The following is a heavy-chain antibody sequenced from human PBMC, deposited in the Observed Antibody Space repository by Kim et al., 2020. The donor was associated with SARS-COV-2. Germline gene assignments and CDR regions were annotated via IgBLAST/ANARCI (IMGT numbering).Heavy chain of an antibody. Sequence: PGGSLRLSCTLSGFTFGGYAVSWFRQAPGKGLEWVGFIIRKRNEETAEYAASVRGRFTISVDASKTTVYLQMTSLRIDDTAVYHCARGNGWCDFWGQGTLVTVSS. V-gene: IGHV3-49*03. CDR1: GFTFGGYA. D-gene: IGHD6-19*01. CDR2: IIRKRNEETA. CDR3: ARGNGWCDF. J-gene: IGHJ4*02.